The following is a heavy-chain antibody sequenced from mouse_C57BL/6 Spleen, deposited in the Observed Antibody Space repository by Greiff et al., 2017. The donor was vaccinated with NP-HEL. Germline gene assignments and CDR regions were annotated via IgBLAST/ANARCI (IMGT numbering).Heavy chain of an antibody. J-gene: IGHJ4*01. V-gene: IGHV1-81*01. CDR3: AREAGITTEDY. D-gene: IGHD1-1*01. CDR1: GYTFTSYG. CDR2: IYPRSGNT. Sequence: LVESGAELARPGASVKLSCKASGYTFTSYGISWVKQRTGQGLEWIGEIYPRSGNTYYNEKFKGKATLTADKSSSTAYMELRSLTSEDSAVYFCAREAGITTEDYWGQGTSVTVSS.